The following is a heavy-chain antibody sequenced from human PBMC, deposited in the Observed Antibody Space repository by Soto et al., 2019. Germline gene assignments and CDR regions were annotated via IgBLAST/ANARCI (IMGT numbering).Heavy chain of an antibody. CDR1: GFTFHGYT. J-gene: IGHJ4*02. V-gene: IGHV3-43*01. CDR3: VKDMAYGGDSGPFDS. Sequence: EVHLVESGGVVVQPGGSLRLSCAASGFTFHGYTMHWVRQRPGKGLEWVSLIRWDGSSTYYGDSVKGRFTISRDNNKDYMFLQMSSLTTDDTALYYCVKDMAYGGDSGPFDSWGQGTLVTVSS. CDR2: IRWDGSST. D-gene: IGHD2-21*02.